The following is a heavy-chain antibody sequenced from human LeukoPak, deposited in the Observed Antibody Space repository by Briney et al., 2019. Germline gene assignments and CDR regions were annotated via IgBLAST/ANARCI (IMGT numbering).Heavy chain of an antibody. J-gene: IGHJ1*01. CDR3: ARAPSEIGGYYPEYFRH. Sequence: GGSLRLSCAASGFTFSSYWMDWVRQAPGKGLVWVSRINTDGSSTSYGDSVKGRFTISRDNAKNTVSLQMNSLRPEDTGVYYCARAPSEIGGYYPEYFRHWGQGTLVTVSS. CDR1: GFTFSSYW. V-gene: IGHV3-74*01. CDR2: INTDGSST. D-gene: IGHD3-22*01.